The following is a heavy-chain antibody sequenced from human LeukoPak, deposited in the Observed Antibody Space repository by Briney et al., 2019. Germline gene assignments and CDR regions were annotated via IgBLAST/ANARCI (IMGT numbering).Heavy chain of an antibody. V-gene: IGHV4-31*03. D-gene: IGHD5-12*01. CDR2: IYHSGTT. CDR1: GGSISSGGYY. CDR3: ARDSGYSGVDY. Sequence: SETLSLTCTVSGGSISSGGYYWSWIRQHPGKSLEWIGNIYHSGTTYYNPSLQSRVSISVDTSKNQFSLKLSSVTAADTAVYYCARDSGYSGVDYWGQGTLLTVSS. J-gene: IGHJ4*02.